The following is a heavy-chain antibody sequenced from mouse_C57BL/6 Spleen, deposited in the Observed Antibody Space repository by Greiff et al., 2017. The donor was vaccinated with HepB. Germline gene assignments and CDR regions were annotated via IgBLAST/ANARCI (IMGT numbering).Heavy chain of an antibody. V-gene: IGHV1-26*01. CDR3: ARFITTVVAWDAMDY. CDR2: INPNNGGT. J-gene: IGHJ4*01. D-gene: IGHD1-1*01. Sequence: EVQLQQSGPELVKPGASVKISCKASGYTFTDYYMNWVKQSHGKSLEWIGDINPNNGGTSYNQKFKGKATLTVDKSSSTAYMELRSLTSEDSAVYYCARFITTVVAWDAMDYWGQGTSVTVSS. CDR1: GYTFTDYY.